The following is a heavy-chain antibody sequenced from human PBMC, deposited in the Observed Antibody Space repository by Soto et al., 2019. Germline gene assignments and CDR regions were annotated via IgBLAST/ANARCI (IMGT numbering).Heavy chain of an antibody. V-gene: IGHV3-23*01. CDR1: GFAFSNYD. J-gene: IGHJ4*02. CDR2: ITSGGTT. CDR3: VVESGTSPDY. Sequence: EVQLLESGGGLVQPGGSLRLSCAASGFAFSNYDVVWVRQAPGKGLEWVSTITSGGTTYSADSVRGRLTLSRDNSRNTLDLRMNSLRTEDTAPYYCVVESGTSPDYWGQGTLVTVSS. D-gene: IGHD1-1*01.